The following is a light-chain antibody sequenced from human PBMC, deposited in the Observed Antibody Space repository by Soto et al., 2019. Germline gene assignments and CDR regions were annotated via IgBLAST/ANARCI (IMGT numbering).Light chain of an antibody. CDR3: SSYAGSNTVV. Sequence: QSVLTQPPSASGSPGQSVTISCTGTSSDVGGYNYVSWYQQHPGKAPKLMIYEVSKRPSGVPDRFSGSKSGNTASLTVSGLQAEDKADYYCSSYAGSNTVVFGGGTKVTVL. J-gene: IGLJ2*01. V-gene: IGLV2-8*01. CDR1: SSDVGGYNY. CDR2: EVS.